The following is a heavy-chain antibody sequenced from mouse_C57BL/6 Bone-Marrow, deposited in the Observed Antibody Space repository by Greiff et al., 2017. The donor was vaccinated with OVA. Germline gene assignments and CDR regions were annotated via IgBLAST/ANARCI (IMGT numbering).Heavy chain of an antibody. D-gene: IGHD4-1*01. CDR2: IHPNSGST. V-gene: IGHV1-64*01. CDR1: GYTFTSYW. CDR3: ARGILGFDY. Sequence: QVQLQQPGAELVKPGASVKLSFKASGYTFTSYWMHWVKPRPGQGLEWIGMIHPNSGSTNYNEKFQSTATLTVDKSSSTDYMQLSSLTSEDSAVYYSARGILGFDYWGKGTTLTVSS. J-gene: IGHJ2*01.